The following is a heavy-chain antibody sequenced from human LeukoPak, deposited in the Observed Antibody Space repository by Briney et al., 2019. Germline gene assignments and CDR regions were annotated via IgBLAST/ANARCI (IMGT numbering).Heavy chain of an antibody. V-gene: IGHV4-59*12. CDR3: ARGWRRDDYSNYYFDY. J-gene: IGHJ4*02. Sequence: SETLSLTCTVSGGSMSPYHWGWIRQPPGKGLEWTGYIYYSGSTNYNPSLKSRVTISADTSKNQFSLKLSSVTAADTAVYYCARGWRRDDYSNYYFDYWGQGTLVTVSS. CDR2: IYYSGST. CDR1: GGSMSPYH. D-gene: IGHD4-11*01.